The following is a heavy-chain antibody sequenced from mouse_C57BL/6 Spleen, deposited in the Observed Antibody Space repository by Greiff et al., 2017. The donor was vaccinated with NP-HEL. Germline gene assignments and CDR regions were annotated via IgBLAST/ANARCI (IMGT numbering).Heavy chain of an antibody. CDR2: IYPGDGDT. CDR3: ARSGGYCRYFDV. Sequence: VQLQQSGAELVKPGASVKISCKASGYAFSSYWMNWVKQRPGKGLEWIGQIYPGDGDTNYNGKFKGKATLTADKSSSTAYMQLSSLTSEDSAVYFCARSGGYCRYFDVWGTGTTVTVSS. V-gene: IGHV1-80*01. CDR1: GYAFSSYW. D-gene: IGHD2-3*01. J-gene: IGHJ1*03.